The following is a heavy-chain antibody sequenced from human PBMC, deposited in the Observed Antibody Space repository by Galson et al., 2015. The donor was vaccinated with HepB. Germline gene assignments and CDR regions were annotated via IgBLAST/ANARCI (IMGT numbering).Heavy chain of an antibody. Sequence: SLRPPCAAAGFTPSNACMSWVHQASGKRLVWVGRMKSTTAGGTTNYDDPVKGRFTISRDDSKHKLNLQMNSLKTEDTAVYYCTTDSPCCSGGSCLRGYWGQGTLVTVSS. J-gene: IGHJ4*02. CDR3: TTDSPCCSGGSCLRGY. D-gene: IGHD2-15*01. CDR2: MKSTTAGGTT. CDR1: GFTPSNAC. V-gene: IGHV3-15*01.